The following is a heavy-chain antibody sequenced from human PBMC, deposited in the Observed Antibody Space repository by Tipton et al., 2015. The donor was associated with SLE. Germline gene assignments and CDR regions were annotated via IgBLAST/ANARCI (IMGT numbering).Heavy chain of an antibody. Sequence: TLSLTCTVSGDSISGYYWSWIRQPAEKGLEWIGRIYSSGSTNYNPSLKSRVTMSVDTSKNKFSLKLSSVTAADTAVYYCARGVVLDWFDPWGQGTLVTVSS. CDR3: ARGVVLDWFDP. CDR1: GDSISGYY. CDR2: IYSSGST. J-gene: IGHJ5*02. V-gene: IGHV4-4*07. D-gene: IGHD3-22*01.